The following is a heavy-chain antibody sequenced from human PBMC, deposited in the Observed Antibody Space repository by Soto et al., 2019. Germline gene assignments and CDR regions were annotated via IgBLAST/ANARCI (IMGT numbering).Heavy chain of an antibody. CDR3: ASPGVVTAIPGGAFDI. V-gene: IGHV3-48*02. J-gene: IGHJ3*02. Sequence: GARRLSGPASVFTFSSYSMNWVRQAPGRGLEWVSYISSSSSTIYYADSVKGRFTISRDNAKNSLYLQMNSLRDEDTAVYYCASPGVVTAIPGGAFDIWGQGTMVTVSS. D-gene: IGHD2-21*02. CDR2: ISSSSSTI. CDR1: VFTFSSYS.